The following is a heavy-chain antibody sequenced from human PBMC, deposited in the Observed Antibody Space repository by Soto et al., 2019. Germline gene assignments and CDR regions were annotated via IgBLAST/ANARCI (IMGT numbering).Heavy chain of an antibody. CDR1: GFTFSKYA. CDR3: ARTGYDRTGYFVEYYFDY. J-gene: IGHJ4*02. V-gene: IGHV3-30-3*01. Sequence: GGSLRLSCAASGFTFSKYAMHWVRQARGTGLEWVAVISNDGSNPYYADSVKGRFTISRDNSKNTLYLQMNSLREEDTAVYYCARTGYDRTGYFVEYYFDYWGQGTLVTVSS. CDR2: ISNDGSNP. D-gene: IGHD3-22*01.